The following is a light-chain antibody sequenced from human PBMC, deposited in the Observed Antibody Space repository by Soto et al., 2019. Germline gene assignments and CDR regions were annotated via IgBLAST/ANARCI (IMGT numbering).Light chain of an antibody. Sequence: EIVMTQSPATVSVSPGERATLSCRASQSVGSNLAWYHQKPGQAPRLLIYGSSTRATGIPDRFSGSGSGTDFTLTISKLEPEDFAVYYCQQSYSTPQITFGQGTRLEIK. CDR1: QSVGSN. J-gene: IGKJ5*01. CDR2: GSS. V-gene: IGKV3-15*01. CDR3: QQSYSTPQIT.